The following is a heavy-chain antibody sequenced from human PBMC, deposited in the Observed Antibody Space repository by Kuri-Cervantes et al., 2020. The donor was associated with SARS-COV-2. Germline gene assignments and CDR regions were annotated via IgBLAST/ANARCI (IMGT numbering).Heavy chain of an antibody. CDR3: ARGGSSGWYWWFDP. V-gene: IGHV1-8*03. CDR2: MNPNSGIT. CDR1: GYTFNIYD. J-gene: IGHJ5*02. D-gene: IGHD6-19*01. Sequence: ASVKVSCKTSGYTFNIYDIHWVRQATGQGLEWMGWMNPNSGITGYAQKFQGRVTITTDESTSTAYMELSSLRSEDTAVYYCARGGSSGWYWWFDPWGQGTLVTVSS.